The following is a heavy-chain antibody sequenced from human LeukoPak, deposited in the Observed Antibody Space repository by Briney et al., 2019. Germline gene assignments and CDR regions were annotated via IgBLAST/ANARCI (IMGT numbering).Heavy chain of an antibody. J-gene: IGHJ2*01. CDR2: IYTSGRT. CDR1: GGSISSYY. CDR3: ARSHSSRQYHWYFDL. D-gene: IGHD6-13*01. V-gene: IGHV4-4*07. Sequence: SETLSLTCTVSGGSISSYYWSWVGQPAGKGLEGIGRIYTSGRTNYNPSLNTRLTMSADTSTNQFSLNLTSVTAAHTAVYYCARSHSSRQYHWYFDLWDRGTLVTVSS.